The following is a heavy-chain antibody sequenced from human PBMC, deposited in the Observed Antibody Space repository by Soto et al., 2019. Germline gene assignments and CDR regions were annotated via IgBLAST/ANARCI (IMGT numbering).Heavy chain of an antibody. J-gene: IGHJ3*02. V-gene: IGHV3-7*04. CDR1: GFTFSTYW. CDR2: IKPDGSEK. Sequence: GGSLRLSCAASGFTFSTYWMSWVRQAPGKGLEWVANIKPDGSEKWYMDSLKGRFTISRDNARNSFYLQMNSLRAEDTAVYYCARGDYYDSSGPFSDAFDIWGRGTMVTVS. CDR3: ARGDYYDSSGPFSDAFDI. D-gene: IGHD3-22*01.